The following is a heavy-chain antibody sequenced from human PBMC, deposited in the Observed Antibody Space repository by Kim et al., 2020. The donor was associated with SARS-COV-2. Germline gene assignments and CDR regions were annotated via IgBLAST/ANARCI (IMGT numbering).Heavy chain of an antibody. CDR2: IYYSGST. Sequence: SETLSLTCTVSGGSISSSSYYWGWIRQPPGKGLEWIGSIYYSGSTYYNPSLKSRVTISVDTSKNQFSLKLSSVTAADTAVYYCASPQSSHDAFDIWGQGTMVTVSS. CDR1: GGSISSSSYY. D-gene: IGHD2-2*01. V-gene: IGHV4-39*01. CDR3: ASPQSSHDAFDI. J-gene: IGHJ3*02.